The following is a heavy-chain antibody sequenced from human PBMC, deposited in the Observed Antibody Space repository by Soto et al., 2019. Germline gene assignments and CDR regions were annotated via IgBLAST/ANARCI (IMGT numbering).Heavy chain of an antibody. V-gene: IGHV4-30-4*01. CDR1: GGSISSGDYY. CDR3: PRWWFGQFFYY. J-gene: IGHJ4*02. D-gene: IGHD3-10*01. Sequence: QVQLQESGPGLVKPSQTLSLTCTVSGGSISSGDYYWSWIRQPPGKGLEWIGYIYYSGSTYYNPPLNSRVTLPLYTSNHHFSLKLSSVTPAATAFYYCPRWWFGQFFYYWGQGTLVTVSS. CDR2: IYYSGST.